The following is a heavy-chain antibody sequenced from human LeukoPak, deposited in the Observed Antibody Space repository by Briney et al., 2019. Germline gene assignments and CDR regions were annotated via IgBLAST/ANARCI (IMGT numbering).Heavy chain of an antibody. D-gene: IGHD4-4*01. CDR2: ISPTSHT. J-gene: IGHJ6*02. CDR3: AREQTTVTDDYYYYGMDV. V-gene: IGHV3-48*01. Sequence: GGSLRLSCAASGFTFSDSSMNWVRQGPGKGLEWLSYISPTSHTLYADSVKGRFTISRDNSKNTLYLQMNSLRAEDTAVYYCAREQTTVTDDYYYYGMDVWGQGTTVTVSS. CDR1: GFTFSDSS.